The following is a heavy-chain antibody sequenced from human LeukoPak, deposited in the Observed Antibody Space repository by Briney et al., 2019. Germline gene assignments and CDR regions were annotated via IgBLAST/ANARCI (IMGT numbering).Heavy chain of an antibody. Sequence: GGSLRLSCAASGFTFSSYWMHWVRHALGKGLVWVSRINTDGSTTTYADSVKGRFTISRDNAKNTLYLQMNSLRAEDTAVYYCARATYYYDSSGYRVVYYFDYWGQGTLVTVSS. CDR3: ARATYYYDSSGYRVVYYFDY. D-gene: IGHD3-22*01. J-gene: IGHJ4*02. CDR1: GFTFSSYW. CDR2: INTDGSTT. V-gene: IGHV3-74*01.